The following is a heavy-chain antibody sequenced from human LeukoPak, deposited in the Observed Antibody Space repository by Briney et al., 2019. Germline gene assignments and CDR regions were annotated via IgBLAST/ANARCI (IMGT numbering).Heavy chain of an antibody. V-gene: IGHV1-18*01. D-gene: IGHD3-10*02. CDR1: GYTFTSYG. CDR3: ARAKGVRGVIALYYYYMDV. Sequence: GASVKVSCKASGYTFTSYGISWVRQAPGQGLEWMGWISAYNGNTNYAQKLQGRVTMTTDTSTSTAYMELRSLRSDDTAVYYCARAKGVRGVIALYYYYMDVWGKGTTVTISS. J-gene: IGHJ6*03. CDR2: ISAYNGNT.